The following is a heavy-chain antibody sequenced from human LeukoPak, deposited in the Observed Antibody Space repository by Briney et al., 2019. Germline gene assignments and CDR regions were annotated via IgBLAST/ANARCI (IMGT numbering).Heavy chain of an antibody. D-gene: IGHD4-17*01. V-gene: IGHV4-30-2*01. J-gene: IGHJ4*02. CDR2: IYHSGST. Sequence: PSQTLSLTCTVSGGSISSGGYYWSWIRQPPGTGLEWIGYIYHSGSTYYNPSLKSRVTISVDRSKNQFSLKLSSVTAADTAVYYCAVGGYGDKYYFDYWGQGTLVTVSS. CDR1: GGSISSGGYY. CDR3: AVGGYGDKYYFDY.